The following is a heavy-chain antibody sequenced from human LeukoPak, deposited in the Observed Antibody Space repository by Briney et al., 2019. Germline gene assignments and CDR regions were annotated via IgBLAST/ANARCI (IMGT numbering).Heavy chain of an antibody. CDR2: IHPNNGAT. CDR3: ARDGPAQMVDFDY. D-gene: IGHD3-10*01. Sequence: GASVKVSCKASGYTFTGSGWYLYWLRQAPGQGLECVGWIHPNNGATLYAQKFQGRVAMTTDTSISTAYMELSRLRPDDTAMYYCARDGPAQMVDFDYWGQGTLVTLSP. J-gene: IGHJ4*02. V-gene: IGHV1-2*02. CDR1: GYTFTGSGWY.